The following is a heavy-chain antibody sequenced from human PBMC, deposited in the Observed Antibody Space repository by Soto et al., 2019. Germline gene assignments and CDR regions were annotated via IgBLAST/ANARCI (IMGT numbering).Heavy chain of an antibody. CDR2: IYYSGIT. V-gene: IGHV4-39*01. CDR3: ARHGSN. Sequence: PSETLSLTCIVPGVSISNSSYYWGWIRRPPGKGLEWIGTIYYSGITYYNPSLKSRVTISVDTSKNQFSLKLTSVTAADTAVYYCARHGSNWGQGTLVTVSS. J-gene: IGHJ4*02. CDR1: GVSISNSSYY.